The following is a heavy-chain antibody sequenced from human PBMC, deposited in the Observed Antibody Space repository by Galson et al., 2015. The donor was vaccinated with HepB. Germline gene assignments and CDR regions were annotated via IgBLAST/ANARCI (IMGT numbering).Heavy chain of an antibody. V-gene: IGHV3-30*03. J-gene: IGHJ4*02. CDR3: AREGEGAMATFDY. CDR1: GFTFSSYG. D-gene: IGHD5-18*01. CDR2: ISYDGSNK. Sequence: SLRLSCAASGFTFSSYGMHWVRQAPGKGLEWVAVISYDGSNKYYADSVKGRFTISRDNSKNTLYLQMNSLRAEDTAVYYCAREGEGAMATFDYWGQGTLVTVSS.